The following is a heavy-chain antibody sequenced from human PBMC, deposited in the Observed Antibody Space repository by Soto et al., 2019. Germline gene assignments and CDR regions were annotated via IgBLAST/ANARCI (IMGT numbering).Heavy chain of an antibody. J-gene: IGHJ6*03. CDR2: ISHGDSYI. CDR3: AIGDYPASYYYCDWDV. Sequence: QGLLVESGGGLVKPGGSLRVSCAASRFTFSDYYMYWVRQAPGKGLEWLSYISHGDSYIEYADSVKGRFTISRDDVQNSLFLEMNSLRAEDTAGYYCAIGDYPASYYYCDWDVWGQGNTVTVSS. D-gene: IGHD4-17*01. V-gene: IGHV3-11*05. CDR1: RFTFSDYY.